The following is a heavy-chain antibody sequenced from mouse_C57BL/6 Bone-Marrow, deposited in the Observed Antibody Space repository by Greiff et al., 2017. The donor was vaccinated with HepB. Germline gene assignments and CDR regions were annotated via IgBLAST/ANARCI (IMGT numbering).Heavy chain of an antibody. V-gene: IGHV1-81*01. D-gene: IGHD2-5*01. J-gene: IGHJ3*01. CDR2: IYPRSGNT. CDR1: GYTFTSYG. CDR3: ASPAYYSNYPFAY. Sequence: VQLQQSGAELARPGASVKLSCKASGYTFTSYGISWVKQRTGQGLEWIGEIYPRSGNTYYNEKFKGKATLTADKSSSTAYMELRSLTSEDSAVYFCASPAYYSNYPFAYWGQGTLVTVSA.